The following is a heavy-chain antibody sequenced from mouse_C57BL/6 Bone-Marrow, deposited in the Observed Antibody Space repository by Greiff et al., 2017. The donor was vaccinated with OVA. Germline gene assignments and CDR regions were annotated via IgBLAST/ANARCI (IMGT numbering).Heavy chain of an antibody. CDR2: ISDGGSYT. V-gene: IGHV5-4*01. Sequence: EVQGVESGGGLVKPGGSLKLSCAASGFTFSSYAMPWVRQTPEQRLEWVATISDGGSYTYYTDNVKGRFTISRDNAKNNRYLQKSHLMSEDTAMYYCARERGAWFAYWGQGTLVTVSA. CDR3: ARERGAWFAY. J-gene: IGHJ3*01. CDR1: GFTFSSYA.